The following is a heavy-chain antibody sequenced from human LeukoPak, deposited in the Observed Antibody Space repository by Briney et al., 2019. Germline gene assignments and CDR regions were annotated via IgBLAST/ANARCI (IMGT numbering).Heavy chain of an antibody. J-gene: IGHJ4*02. CDR2: IKSKTDGGTT. CDR1: GFTFNNAW. D-gene: IGHD2-2*01. CDR3: AKAHGPVVPAAEPFDY. V-gene: IGHV3-15*01. Sequence: SGGSLRLSCAAAGFTFNNAWMNWVRQAPGKGLEWVGRIKSKTDGGTTDYAAPVKGRFTISRDDSKNTLYLQMNSLKTEDTAVYYCAKAHGPVVPAAEPFDYWGQGTLVTVSS.